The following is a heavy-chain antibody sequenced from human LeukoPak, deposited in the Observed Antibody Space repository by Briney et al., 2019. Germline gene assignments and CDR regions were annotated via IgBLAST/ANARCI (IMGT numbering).Heavy chain of an antibody. CDR3: ARDVGDIVVVVAAIGWFDP. CDR1: GGSISSYY. J-gene: IGHJ5*02. V-gene: IGHV4-4*07. Sequence: SETLSLTCAVSGGSISSYYWSWIRQPAGKGLEWIGRIYTSGSTNYNPSLKSRVTMSVDTSKNQFSLKLSSVTAADTAVYYCARDVGDIVVVVAAIGWFDPWGQGTLVTVSS. CDR2: IYTSGST. D-gene: IGHD2-15*01.